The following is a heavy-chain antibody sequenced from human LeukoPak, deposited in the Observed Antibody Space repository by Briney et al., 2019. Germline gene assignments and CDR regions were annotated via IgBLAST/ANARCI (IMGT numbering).Heavy chain of an antibody. Sequence: PSETLSLTCTVSGGSISSYYWSWIRQPPGKGLEWIGYIYYSGSTNYTPSLKSRVTISVDTSKNQFSLKLSSVTAAATAVYYCARESITIFGVVIYYYFDYWGQGTLVTVSS. J-gene: IGHJ4*02. CDR1: GGSISSYY. CDR3: ARESITIFGVVIYYYFDY. D-gene: IGHD3-3*01. CDR2: IYYSGST. V-gene: IGHV4-59*12.